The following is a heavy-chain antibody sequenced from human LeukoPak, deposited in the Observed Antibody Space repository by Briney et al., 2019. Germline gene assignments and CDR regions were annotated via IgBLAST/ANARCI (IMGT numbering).Heavy chain of an antibody. D-gene: IGHD5-18*01. J-gene: IGHJ4*02. CDR3: GMGYSYGPFDY. V-gene: IGHV3-49*04. Sequence: PGRSLGLSCTASGFTFGDYAMSWVRQAPGKGLEWVGFIRSKAYGGTTEYAASVKGRFTISRDDSKSIAYLQMNSLKAEDTAVYYCGMGYSYGPFDYWGQGTLVTVSS. CDR1: GFTFGDYA. CDR2: IRSKAYGGTT.